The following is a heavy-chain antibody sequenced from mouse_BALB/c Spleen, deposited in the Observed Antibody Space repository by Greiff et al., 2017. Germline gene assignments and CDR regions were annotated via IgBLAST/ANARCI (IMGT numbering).Heavy chain of an antibody. V-gene: IGHV5-6*01. D-gene: IGHD2-1*01. CDR3: ARIYGNYYFDY. J-gene: IGHJ2*01. CDR1: GFTFSSYG. CDR2: ISSGGSYT. Sequence: EVQVVESGGDLVKPGGSLKLSCAASGFTFSSYGMSWVRQTPDKRLEWVATISSGGSYTYYPDSVKGRFTISRDNAKNTLYLQMSSLKSEDTAMYYCARIYGNYYFDYRGQSNTLTVSS.